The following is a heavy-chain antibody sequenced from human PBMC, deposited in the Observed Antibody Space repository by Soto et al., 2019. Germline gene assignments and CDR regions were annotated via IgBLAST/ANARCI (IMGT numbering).Heavy chain of an antibody. Sequence: QVQLQESGPGLVKPSETLSLTCAVSGDSISSYYCMWIRQPPGKGLESIGYLYYGRSANYNPSLKSLVTVSVDTSTNQCSLTLSSMTAADTAVYYCALRSMAVVPEYWGQGTLVTVSS. CDR3: ALRSMAVVPEY. CDR1: GDSISSYY. J-gene: IGHJ4*02. D-gene: IGHD3-22*01. CDR2: LYYGRSA. V-gene: IGHV4-59*01.